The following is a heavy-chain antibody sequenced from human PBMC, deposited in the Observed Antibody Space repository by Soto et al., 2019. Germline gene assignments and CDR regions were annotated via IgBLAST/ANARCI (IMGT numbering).Heavy chain of an antibody. D-gene: IGHD6-19*01. J-gene: IGHJ2*01. CDR1: GFAFSSYW. V-gene: IGHV3-74*01. CDR3: ARDAVAATWYFDI. Sequence: EVQLVESGGGLVQPGGSLRLSCAASGFAFSSYWMHWVRQAPGKGLVWVARINSDGSDTSYADSVKGRFPISRDNGKNTVSLQMNSLRDDGTAVYFCARDAVAATWYFDIWGRGTLVVVSS. CDR2: INSDGSDT.